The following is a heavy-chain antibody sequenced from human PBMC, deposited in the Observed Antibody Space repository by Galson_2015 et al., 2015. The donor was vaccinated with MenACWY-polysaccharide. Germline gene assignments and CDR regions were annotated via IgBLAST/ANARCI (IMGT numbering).Heavy chain of an antibody. J-gene: IGHJ6*03. V-gene: IGHV1-69*13. CDR1: GRTFSSYA. Sequence: SVKVSCKASGRTFSSYAISWVRQAPGQGLEWMGGIIPIFGTANYAQKFQGRVTITADESTSTAYMELSSLRSEDTDVYYCERGHYYGSGSYYTNYYYYYMDVWGKGTTVTVSS. CDR2: IIPIFGTA. CDR3: ERGHYYGSGSYYTNYYYYYMDV. D-gene: IGHD3-10*01.